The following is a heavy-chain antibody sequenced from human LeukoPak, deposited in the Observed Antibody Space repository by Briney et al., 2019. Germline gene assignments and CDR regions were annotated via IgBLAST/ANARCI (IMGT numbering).Heavy chain of an antibody. J-gene: IGHJ4*02. CDR2: VKQDGSEK. Sequence: PGGSLRLSCAASEFTFSAYWMSWVCQAPGKGLEWVATVKQDGSEKYYMDSVKGRFTISRDNAKNSLYLQMNSLRTEDTAVYYCARGRVPSGYWGQGTLVTVSS. V-gene: IGHV3-7*01. D-gene: IGHD3-10*01. CDR3: ARGRVPSGY. CDR1: EFTFSAYW.